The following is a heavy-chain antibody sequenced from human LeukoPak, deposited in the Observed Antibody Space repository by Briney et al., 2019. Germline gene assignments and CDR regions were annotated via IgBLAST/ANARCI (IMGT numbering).Heavy chain of an antibody. D-gene: IGHD3-16*01. CDR3: ARVREYVGLDY. J-gene: IGHJ4*02. V-gene: IGHV3-7*01. Sequence: PGGSLRLSCAASGFTFSSYWMSWVRQAPGKGLERVANIKQDGSEKYYVDSVKGRFTIPRDNAKNSLYLQMNSLGAEDTAVYYCARVREYVGLDYWGQGTLVTVSS. CDR2: IKQDGSEK. CDR1: GFTFSSYW.